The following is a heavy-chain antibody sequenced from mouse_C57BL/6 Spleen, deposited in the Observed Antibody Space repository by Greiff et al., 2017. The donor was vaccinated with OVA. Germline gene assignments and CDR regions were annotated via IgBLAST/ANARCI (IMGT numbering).Heavy chain of an antibody. D-gene: IGHD1-1*01. CDR1: GYAFSSSW. CDR3: ARNYYGSSYCFDY. V-gene: IGHV1-82*01. CDR2: IYPGDGDT. J-gene: IGHJ2*01. Sequence: VQLQQSGPELVKPGASVKISCKASGYAFSSSWMNWVKQRPGKGLEWIGRIYPGDGDTNYNGKFKGKATLTADKSSSTAYMQLSSLTSEDSAVYFCARNYYGSSYCFDYWGQGTALTVSS.